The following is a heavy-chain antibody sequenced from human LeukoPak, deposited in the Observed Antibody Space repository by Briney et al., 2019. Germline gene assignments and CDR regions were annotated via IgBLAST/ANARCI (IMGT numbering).Heavy chain of an antibody. CDR1: GFIFRDYY. CDR2: ISSSGFTI. V-gene: IGHV3-11*01. J-gene: IGHJ4*02. Sequence: PGGSLRLSCAASGFIFRDYYMSWIRQAPGKGLEWVSYISSSGFTIYYADSVKGRFTISRDNAKKSLYLQMNSLRAEDTAVYYCARDWYGDRTGVAYFDYWGQGTLVTVST. D-gene: IGHD4-17*01. CDR3: ARDWYGDRTGVAYFDY.